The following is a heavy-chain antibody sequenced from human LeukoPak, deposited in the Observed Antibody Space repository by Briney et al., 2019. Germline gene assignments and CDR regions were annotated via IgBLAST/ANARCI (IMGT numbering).Heavy chain of an antibody. D-gene: IGHD3-3*01. CDR3: ARPPPEYDFWSGYYNI. CDR2: IYHSGST. Sequence: PSETLSLTCTVSGYSISSGYYWGWIRQPPGKGLEWIGSIYHSGSTYYNPSLKSRVTISVDTSKNQFSLKLSSVTAADTAVYYCARPPPEYDFWSGYYNIWGQGTMVTVSS. J-gene: IGHJ3*02. CDR1: GYSISSGYY. V-gene: IGHV4-38-2*02.